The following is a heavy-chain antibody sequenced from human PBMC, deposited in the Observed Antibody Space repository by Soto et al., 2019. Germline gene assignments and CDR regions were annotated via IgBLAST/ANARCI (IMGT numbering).Heavy chain of an antibody. CDR3: ARGSVVDTAMVSGGNWFDP. CDR2: IYYSGST. J-gene: IGHJ5*02. V-gene: IGHV4-31*03. CDR1: GDSISSGGYY. Sequence: SETLSLTCTVSGDSISSGGYYWSWLRQHPGKGLEWIGYIYYSGSTYYNPSLKSRVTISVDTSKNQFSLKLSSVTAADTAVYYCARGSVVDTAMVSGGNWFDPWGQGTLVTVSS. D-gene: IGHD5-18*01.